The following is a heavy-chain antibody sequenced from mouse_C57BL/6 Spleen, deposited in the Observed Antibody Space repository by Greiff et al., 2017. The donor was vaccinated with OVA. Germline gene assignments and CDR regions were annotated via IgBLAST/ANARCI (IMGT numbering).Heavy chain of an antibody. Sequence: VQLQESGAELVRPGASVTLSCKASGYTFTDYEMHWVKQTPVHGLEWIGAIDPETGGTAYNQKFKGKAILTADKSSSTAYMELRSLTSEDSAVYYCNGGTTVAPDYWGQGTTLTVSS. CDR2: IDPETGGT. CDR1: GYTFTDYE. J-gene: IGHJ2*01. D-gene: IGHD1-1*01. V-gene: IGHV1-15*01. CDR3: NGGTTVAPDY.